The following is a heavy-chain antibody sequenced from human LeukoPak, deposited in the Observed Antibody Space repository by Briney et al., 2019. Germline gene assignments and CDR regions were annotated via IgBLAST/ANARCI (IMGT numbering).Heavy chain of an antibody. D-gene: IGHD6-19*01. CDR2: IKKRTEGETT. J-gene: IGHJ4*02. CDR3: TTAVAVTGFDC. V-gene: IGHV3-15*01. Sequence: GGSLRLSCAASGLTFNDAWMTWVRQTPGKGLEWVGRIKKRTEGETTDYAAAVKGRFTISRDDSKNMVYLQMNSLQTEDTAVYYCTTAVAVTGFDCWGQGTPVTVSS. CDR1: GLTFNDAW.